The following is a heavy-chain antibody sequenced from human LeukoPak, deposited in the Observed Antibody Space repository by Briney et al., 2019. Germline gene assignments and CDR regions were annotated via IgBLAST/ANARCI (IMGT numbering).Heavy chain of an antibody. J-gene: IGHJ4*02. Sequence: KPGGSLRLSCAASGFTFSSYSMNWVRQAPGKGLEWVSSISSSSSYIYYADSVKGRFTISRDNSKNTLYLQMNSLRAEDTAVYYCAKDLYGGYYFDFWGQGTLVTVSS. CDR1: GFTFSSYS. D-gene: IGHD3-3*01. V-gene: IGHV3-21*04. CDR3: AKDLYGGYYFDF. CDR2: ISSSSSYI.